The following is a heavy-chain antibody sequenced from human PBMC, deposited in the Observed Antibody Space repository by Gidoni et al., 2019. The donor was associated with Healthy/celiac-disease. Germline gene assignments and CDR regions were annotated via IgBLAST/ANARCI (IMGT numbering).Heavy chain of an antibody. D-gene: IGHD6-19*01. J-gene: IGHJ3*02. CDR1: GFTFSSYG. CDR2: ISYDGSNK. CDR3: AKPGTTIAVAGRDAFDI. Sequence: QVQLVESGGGVVKPGRSLRLSCEASGFTFSSYGMHWVRQAPGKGLEWVAVISYDGSNKYYADSVKGRFTISRDNSKNTLYLQMNSLRAEDTAVYYCAKPGTTIAVAGRDAFDIWGQGTMVTVSS. V-gene: IGHV3-30*18.